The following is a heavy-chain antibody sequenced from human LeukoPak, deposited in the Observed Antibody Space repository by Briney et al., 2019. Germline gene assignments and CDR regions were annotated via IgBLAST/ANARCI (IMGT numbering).Heavy chain of an antibody. Sequence: GGSLRLSCAASGFTFSSYAMSWVRQAPGKGLDWVAVIWYDGSKKYYADSVKGRFTISRDNSKNTLYLQMNSLRAEDTAVYYCARDLRPYGDYGPNFDNWGQGTLVTVSS. V-gene: IGHV3-33*08. J-gene: IGHJ4*02. D-gene: IGHD4-17*01. CDR3: ARDLRPYGDYGPNFDN. CDR2: IWYDGSKK. CDR1: GFTFSSYA.